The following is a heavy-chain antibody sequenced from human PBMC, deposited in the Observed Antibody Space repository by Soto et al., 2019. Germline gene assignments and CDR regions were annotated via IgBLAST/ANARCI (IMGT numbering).Heavy chain of an antibody. V-gene: IGHV4-31*03. D-gene: IGHD4-17*01. Sequence: QVQLQESGPGLVKPSQTLSLTCTVSGGSISSGGYYWSWIRQHPGKGLEWIGYLYYSGSTYYHPALTRRVPVSVGASKNQVCLQLSSVTAADTAVDYCAAWGKTPVTYGMDVWGQGTTVTVSS. CDR1: GGSISSGGYY. CDR3: AAWGKTPVTYGMDV. J-gene: IGHJ6*02. CDR2: LYYSGST.